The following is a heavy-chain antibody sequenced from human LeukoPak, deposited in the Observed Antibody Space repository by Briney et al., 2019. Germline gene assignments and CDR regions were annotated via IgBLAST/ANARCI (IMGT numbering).Heavy chain of an antibody. CDR3: ARGTIIAH. Sequence: RGGSLRLSCAASGFTFSSYEMNWVRQAPGKGLEWVSYISSNGSNIYYTDSVKGRFTISRDNAKNSLYLQMNSLRAENTAVYYCARGTIIAHWGQGTLVTVSS. J-gene: IGHJ4*02. CDR2: ISSNGSNI. CDR1: GFTFSSYE. D-gene: IGHD2-21*01. V-gene: IGHV3-48*03.